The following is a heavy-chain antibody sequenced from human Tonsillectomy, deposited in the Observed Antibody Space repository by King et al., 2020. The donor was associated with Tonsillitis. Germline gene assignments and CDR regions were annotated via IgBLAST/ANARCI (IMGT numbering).Heavy chain of an antibody. Sequence: QLVQSGAEVKKPGASVKVSCKASGYTFIGYYMHWVRQAPGQGLEWMGWINPNSGGTNYAQKFQGRVTMTRDTSISTAYMELSRLGSDDTAVYYCARDHYYDSSGLFDYWGQGTLVTVSS. V-gene: IGHV1-2*02. D-gene: IGHD3-22*01. CDR2: INPNSGGT. J-gene: IGHJ4*02. CDR3: ARDHYYDSSGLFDY. CDR1: GYTFIGYY.